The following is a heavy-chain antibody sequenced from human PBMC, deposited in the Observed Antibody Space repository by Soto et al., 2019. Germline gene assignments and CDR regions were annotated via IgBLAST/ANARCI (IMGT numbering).Heavy chain of an antibody. Sequence: EVQLVESGGGLVQPGGSLRLSCAASGFTFSSYSMNWVRQAPGKGLAWVSYISSSSSTIYYADSVKGRFTISRDNAKNSLYLQMNSLRDEDTAVYYCARDRPIVVVVAATGVFDYWGQGTLVTVSS. V-gene: IGHV3-48*02. CDR3: ARDRPIVVVVAATGVFDY. J-gene: IGHJ4*02. D-gene: IGHD2-15*01. CDR2: ISSSSSTI. CDR1: GFTFSSYS.